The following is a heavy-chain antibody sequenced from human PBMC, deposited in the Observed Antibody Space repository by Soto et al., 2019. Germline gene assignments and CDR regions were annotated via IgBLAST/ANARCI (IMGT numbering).Heavy chain of an antibody. CDR2: ISSSSSTI. V-gene: IGHV3-48*01. D-gene: IGHD2-2*01. Sequence: GGSLRLSCAASGFTFSSYSMNWVRQAPGKGLEWVSYISSSSSTIYYADSVKGRFTISRDNAKNSLYLQMNSLRAEDTAVYYCARDPHVAEDIVVVPAASAWWFDPWGQGTLVTVSS. CDR3: ARDPHVAEDIVVVPAASAWWFDP. CDR1: GFTFSSYS. J-gene: IGHJ5*02.